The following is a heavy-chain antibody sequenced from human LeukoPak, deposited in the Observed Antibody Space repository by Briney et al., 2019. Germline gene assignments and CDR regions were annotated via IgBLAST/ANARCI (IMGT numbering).Heavy chain of an antibody. J-gene: IGHJ4*02. Sequence: GGSLRLSCAASGFTFSSYSMNWVRQAPGKGLEWVSFIRSKAYGETTEYAASVKGRFTISRDDSKSIAYLQMNSLKTEDTAVYYCTRDSQPTGWYRASDYWGQGTLVTVSS. CDR1: GFTFSSYS. CDR3: TRDSQPTGWYRASDY. V-gene: IGHV3-49*04. D-gene: IGHD6-19*01. CDR2: IRSKAYGETT.